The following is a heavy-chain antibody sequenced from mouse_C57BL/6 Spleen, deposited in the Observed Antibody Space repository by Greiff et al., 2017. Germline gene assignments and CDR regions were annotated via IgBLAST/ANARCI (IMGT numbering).Heavy chain of an antibody. J-gene: IGHJ1*03. Sequence: VQLKESGGGLVKPGGSLKLSCAASGFTFSSYTMSWVRQTPEKRLEWVATISGGGGNTYYPDSVKGRFPISRDNAKNTLYLQMSSLRSEDTALYYWARHDYDGSSPLLGFDVWGTGTTVTVSS. D-gene: IGHD1-1*01. CDR2: ISGGGGNT. CDR3: ARHDYDGSSPLLGFDV. CDR1: GFTFSSYT. V-gene: IGHV5-9*01.